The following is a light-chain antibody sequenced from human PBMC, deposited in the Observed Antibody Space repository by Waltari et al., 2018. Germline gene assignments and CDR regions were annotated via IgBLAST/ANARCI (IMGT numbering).Light chain of an antibody. J-gene: IGLJ2*01. Sequence: QSVLTQPPSASGTPGQRVTISCSGSSPNIGSNTVNWYQQLPGTAPKLLISSNNKRPSGVPDRFAGSKSGTSASLAISGLQSEDEADYYCAAWDDSLNGPVFGGGTKLTVL. V-gene: IGLV1-44*01. CDR1: SPNIGSNT. CDR2: SNN. CDR3: AAWDDSLNGPV.